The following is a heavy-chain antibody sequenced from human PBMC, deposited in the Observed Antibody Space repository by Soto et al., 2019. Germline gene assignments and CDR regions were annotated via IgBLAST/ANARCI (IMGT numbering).Heavy chain of an antibody. CDR3: ATDASDCTNGVCYAFDI. Sequence: ASVKVSCKVSGYTLTELSMHWVRQAPGKGLEWMGGFDPEDGETIYAQKFQGRVTMTEDTSTDTAYMELSSLRSEDTAVYYCATDASDCTNGVCYAFDIWGQGTMVTVSS. D-gene: IGHD2-8*01. J-gene: IGHJ3*02. CDR2: FDPEDGET. V-gene: IGHV1-24*01. CDR1: GYTLTELS.